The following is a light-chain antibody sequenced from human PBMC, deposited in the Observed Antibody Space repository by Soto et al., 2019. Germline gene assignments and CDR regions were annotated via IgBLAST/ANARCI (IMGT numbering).Light chain of an antibody. CDR1: QAISGW. CDR3: QQANTFPRT. V-gene: IGKV1-12*01. J-gene: IGKJ3*01. Sequence: DIQMTQSPSSVSASVGDRVTISCRASQAISGWLAWYQQKPGKAPKFLLFGTSRLESGVPSRFSGSGSGTDFTLTISSLQPEDFATYYCQQANTFPRTFGPGTKVDF. CDR2: GTS.